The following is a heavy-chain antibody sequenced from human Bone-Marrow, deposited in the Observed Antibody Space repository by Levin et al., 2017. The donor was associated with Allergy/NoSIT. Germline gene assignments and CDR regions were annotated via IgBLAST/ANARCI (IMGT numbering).Heavy chain of an antibody. Sequence: PSETLSLTCAVSGSSISSGGYSWSWIRQPPGKGLEWIGYIYHSGSTYYNPSLKSRVTISVDRSKNQFSLKLSSVTAADTAVYYCARVRMPYGDYDWYFDLWGRGTLVTVSS. J-gene: IGHJ2*01. CDR1: GSSISSGGYS. D-gene: IGHD4-17*01. V-gene: IGHV4-30-2*01. CDR2: IYHSGST. CDR3: ARVRMPYGDYDWYFDL.